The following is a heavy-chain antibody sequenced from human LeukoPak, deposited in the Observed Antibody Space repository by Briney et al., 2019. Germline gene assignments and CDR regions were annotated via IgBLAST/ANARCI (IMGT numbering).Heavy chain of an antibody. J-gene: IGHJ3*02. CDR1: GGSISSGSYY. CDR3: ARVRRYYYDSSVGAFDI. CDR2: IYTSGST. Sequence: SETLSLTCTVSGGSISSGSYYWSWIRQPAGKGLEWIGRIYTSGSTNYNPSLKSRVTISVDTSKNQFSLKLSSVTAADTAVYYCARVRRYYYDSSVGAFDIWGQGTMVTVSS. D-gene: IGHD3-22*01. V-gene: IGHV4-61*02.